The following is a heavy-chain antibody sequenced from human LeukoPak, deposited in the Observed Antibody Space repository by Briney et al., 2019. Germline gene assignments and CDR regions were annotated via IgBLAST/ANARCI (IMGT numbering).Heavy chain of an antibody. J-gene: IGHJ4*02. Sequence: SVKVSCKASGGTFTSYAISWVRQAPGQGLEWMGGIIPIFGTANYAQKFQGRVTITTDESTSTAYMELSSLRSEDTAVYYCARESTVTIGFDYWGQGTLVTVSS. V-gene: IGHV1-69*05. D-gene: IGHD4-17*01. CDR2: IIPIFGTA. CDR3: ARESTVTIGFDY. CDR1: GGTFTSYA.